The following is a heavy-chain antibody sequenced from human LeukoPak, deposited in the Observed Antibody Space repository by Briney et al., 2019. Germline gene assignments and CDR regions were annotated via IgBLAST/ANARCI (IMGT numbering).Heavy chain of an antibody. CDR2: IRYDGNNK. Sequence: GGSLRLSCGASGFTFSNYGMLWVRQAPGKGLDWVAFIRYDGNNKLYADSVKGRFTISRDNSKNTLYLHINSLRAEDTAVYYCVKDNPLDYWGQGTLVIVSS. CDR1: GFTFSNYG. V-gene: IGHV3-30*02. CDR3: VKDNPLDY. J-gene: IGHJ4*02. D-gene: IGHD1-14*01.